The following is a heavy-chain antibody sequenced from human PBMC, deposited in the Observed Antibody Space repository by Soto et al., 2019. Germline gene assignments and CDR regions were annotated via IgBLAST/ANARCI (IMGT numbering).Heavy chain of an antibody. CDR1: GFTVSNNY. J-gene: IGHJ4*02. CDR3: ATQPGGGGY. V-gene: IGHV3-53*01. CDR2: IYSGGYT. Sequence: EVQLVESGGGLIQPGGSLRLSCAVSGFTVSNNYMSWVRQAPGKGLEGVSVIYSGGYTAYGDSVKGRFTISRDNSKNTLFLQKKSRGPDATGVFYWATQPGGGGYWGQGTLVTVSS. D-gene: IGHD3-10*01.